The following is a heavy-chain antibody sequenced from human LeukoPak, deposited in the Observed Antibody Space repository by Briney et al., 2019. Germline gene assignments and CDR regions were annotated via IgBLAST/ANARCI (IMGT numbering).Heavy chain of an antibody. CDR1: GFTLSNYG. V-gene: IGHV3-33*01. CDR3: ARDGAYYYGSGSSYNGLDY. J-gene: IGHJ4*02. Sequence: GGSLRLSCAASGFTLSNYGMHWVRQAPGKGLEWVALIWYDGSNKYYADSVKGRFTISRDNSKNTLYLEMNSLRAEDTAVYYCARDGAYYYGSGSSYNGLDYWGQGILVSVSS. CDR2: IWYDGSNK. D-gene: IGHD3-10*01.